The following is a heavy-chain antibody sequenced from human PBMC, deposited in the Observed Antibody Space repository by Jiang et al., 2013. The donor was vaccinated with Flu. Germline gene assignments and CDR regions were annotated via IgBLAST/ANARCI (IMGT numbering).Heavy chain of an antibody. V-gene: IGHV2-70*11. CDR3: ARIHIAAASDAFDI. Sequence: TLTCTFSGFSLSTSGMCVSWIRQPPGKALEWLARIDWDDDKYYSTSLKTRLTISKDTSKNQVVLTMTNMDPVDTATYYCARIHIAAASDAFDIWGQGTMVTVSS. CDR2: IDWDDDK. CDR1: GFSLSTSGMC. J-gene: IGHJ3*02. D-gene: IGHD6-13*01.